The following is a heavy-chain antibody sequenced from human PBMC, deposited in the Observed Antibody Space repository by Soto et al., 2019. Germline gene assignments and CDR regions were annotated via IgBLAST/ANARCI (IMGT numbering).Heavy chain of an antibody. V-gene: IGHV1-2*02. Sequence: QLVQSGAEVKKPGASVRVSCKTSGPTFIAYYIHWVRQAPGQGLEWMGWIDPKSGGTTYEQKFLGRVNMTRDTSINPAYMDMTRLTSDDTAIYYCARVSVDVPEWGQGTLITVSS. J-gene: IGHJ4*02. CDR1: GPTFIAYY. CDR2: IDPKSGGT. D-gene: IGHD5-12*01. CDR3: ARVSVDVPE.